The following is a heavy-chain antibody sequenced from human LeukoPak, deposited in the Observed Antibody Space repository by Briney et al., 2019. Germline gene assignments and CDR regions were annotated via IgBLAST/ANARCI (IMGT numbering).Heavy chain of an antibody. CDR1: GFTFSNYA. J-gene: IGHJ5*02. V-gene: IGHV3-23*01. Sequence: GGSLRLSCVASGFTFSNYAMSWVRQARGKGLEWVSTIRGSGGSTYYADSVKGRFTISRDNSKNTLYVQMNSLRAEDTAVYYCAKDTSSSWDNWFDPWGQGTLVTVSS. CDR2: IRGSGGST. D-gene: IGHD6-13*01. CDR3: AKDTSSSWDNWFDP.